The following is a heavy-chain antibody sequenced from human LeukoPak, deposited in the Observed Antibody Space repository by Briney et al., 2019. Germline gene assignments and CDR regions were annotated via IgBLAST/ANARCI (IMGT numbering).Heavy chain of an antibody. D-gene: IGHD2-2*01. CDR2: SYHSGST. Sequence: PSGTLSLTCAASGGSIKSNNWWRCVRQPPGKGLEGPGESYHSGSTNYNPSLESRVTVSVDKSKNQFSLDLTSVTAADTAVYYCARFCGSTSWHSGYYYGIDVWGQGTTVTVSS. J-gene: IGHJ6*02. CDR1: GGSIKSNNW. CDR3: ARFCGSTSWHSGYYYGIDV. V-gene: IGHV4-4*02.